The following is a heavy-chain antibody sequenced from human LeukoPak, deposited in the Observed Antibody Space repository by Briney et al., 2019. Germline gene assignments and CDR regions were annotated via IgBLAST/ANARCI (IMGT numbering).Heavy chain of an antibody. V-gene: IGHV3-74*01. Sequence: GGSLRLSCAASGFTFSNNWMHWVRQAPGKGLVWVSRINTDGSSTNYADSVKGRFTISRDNAKNTVYLQVNSLRAEDTAVYYCIRAWDYWGQGTLVTVSS. J-gene: IGHJ4*02. CDR1: GFTFSNNW. CDR3: IRAWDY. CDR2: INTDGSST.